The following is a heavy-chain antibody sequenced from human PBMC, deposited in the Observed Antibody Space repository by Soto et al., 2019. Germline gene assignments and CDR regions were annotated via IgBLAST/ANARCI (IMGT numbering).Heavy chain of an antibody. J-gene: IGHJ3*02. CDR2: INPNSGGT. CDR1: GYTFTGYY. CDR3: ARARDNWSYKPDAFDI. V-gene: IGHV1-2*04. D-gene: IGHD1-7*01. Sequence: ASVKVSCKASGYTFTGYYMHWVRQAPGQGLEWMGWINPNSGGTNYAQKFQGWVTMTRDTSISTAYMELSRLRSDDTAVYYCARARDNWSYKPDAFDIWGQGTMVTVSS.